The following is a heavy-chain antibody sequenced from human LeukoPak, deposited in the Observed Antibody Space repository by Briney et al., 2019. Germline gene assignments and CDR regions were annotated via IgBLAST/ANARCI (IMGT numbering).Heavy chain of an antibody. CDR3: ARANYDFWSGYTFDY. Sequence: GGSLRLSCAASGFTVSSNYMSWVRQAPGKGLEWVSVIYSGGSTYYADSVKGRFTISRDNSKNTLCLQMNSLRAEDTAVYYCARANYDFWSGYTFDYWGQGTLVTVSS. J-gene: IGHJ4*02. CDR1: GFTVSSNY. D-gene: IGHD3-3*01. CDR2: IYSGGST. V-gene: IGHV3-53*01.